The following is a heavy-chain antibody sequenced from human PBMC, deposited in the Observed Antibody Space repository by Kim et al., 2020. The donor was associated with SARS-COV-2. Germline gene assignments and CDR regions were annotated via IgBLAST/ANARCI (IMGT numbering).Heavy chain of an antibody. Sequence: SVKVSCKASGGTFSSYAISWVRQAPGQGLEWMGGIIPIFGTANYAQKFQGRVTITADESTSTAYMELSSLRSEDTAVYYCARDNRTGLFGELGTFDYWGQGTLVTVSS. D-gene: IGHD3-10*02. CDR2: IIPIFGTA. J-gene: IGHJ4*02. CDR1: GGTFSSYA. V-gene: IGHV1-69*13. CDR3: ARDNRTGLFGELGTFDY.